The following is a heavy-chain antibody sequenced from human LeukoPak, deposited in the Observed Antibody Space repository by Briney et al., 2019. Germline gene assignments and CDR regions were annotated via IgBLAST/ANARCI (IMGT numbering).Heavy chain of an antibody. CDR3: ARDHTFDGSGVSLFDY. J-gene: IGHJ4*02. V-gene: IGHV1-18*01. CDR1: GYTFTSYG. Sequence: ASVKVSCKASGYTFTSYGISWVRQAPGQGLEWMGWISAYNGYTNSAQKLQGRVTMTTDTSTSTAYMELRSLRSDDTAVYYCARDHTFDGSGVSLFDYWGQGTLVTVSS. CDR2: ISAYNGYT. D-gene: IGHD3-22*01.